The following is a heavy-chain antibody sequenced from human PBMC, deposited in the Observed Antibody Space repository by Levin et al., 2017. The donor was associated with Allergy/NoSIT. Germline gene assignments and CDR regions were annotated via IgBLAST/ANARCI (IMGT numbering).Heavy chain of an antibody. CDR3: ARAGQQLLYFAY. CDR2: IYYSGST. D-gene: IGHD6-13*01. CDR1: GGSISSYY. J-gene: IGHJ4*02. V-gene: IGHV4-59*01. Sequence: SQTLSLTCTVSGGSISSYYWSWIRQPPGKGLEWIGYIYYSGSTNYNPSLKSRVTISVDTSKNQFSLKLSSVTAADTAVYYCARAGQQLLYFAYWGQGTLVTVSS.